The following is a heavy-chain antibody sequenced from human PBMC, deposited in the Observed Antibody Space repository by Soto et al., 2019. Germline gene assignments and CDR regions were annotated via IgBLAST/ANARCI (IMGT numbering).Heavy chain of an antibody. V-gene: IGHV1-18*01. CDR2: INAYNGNT. CDR3: ARGGGGDYAFEY. CDR1: GYTFTNYG. Sequence: QVPLMQSGAEVKKPGASVKVSCKASGYTFTNYGFSWVRQAPGQGLEWMGWINAYNGNTNYAQKFQGRVTVTTDTSTSTANMELRSLRSDDTAVYYGARGGGGDYAFEYWGRGTLVTVSS. J-gene: IGHJ4*02. D-gene: IGHD4-17*01.